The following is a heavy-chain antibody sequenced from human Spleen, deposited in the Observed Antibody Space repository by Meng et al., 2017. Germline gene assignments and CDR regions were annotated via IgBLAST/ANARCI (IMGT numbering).Heavy chain of an antibody. CDR2: IKADGSER. CDR3: ARGRGGYGDLDY. J-gene: IGHJ4*02. V-gene: IGHV3-7*01. Sequence: GESLKISCAASGFTFSNYWMTWVRQAPGKGLEWVANIKADGSERFYVGSVKGRFTISRDNAKNSLYLQMNSLRAEDTAVYYCARGRGGYGDLDYWGQGTLVTVSS. D-gene: IGHD4-17*01. CDR1: GFTFSNYW.